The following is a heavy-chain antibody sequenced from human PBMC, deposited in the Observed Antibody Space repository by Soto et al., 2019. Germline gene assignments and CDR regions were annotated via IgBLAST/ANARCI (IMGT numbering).Heavy chain of an antibody. V-gene: IGHV1-46*03. CDR1: GYTFTSYY. CDR3: ARDLIVVVPAAPTIDAFDI. D-gene: IGHD2-2*01. Sequence: GASLKVSCKASGYTFTSYYMHWVRQAPGQGLEWMGIINPSGGSTSYAQKFQGRVTMTRDTSTSTVYMELSSLRSEDTAVYYCARDLIVVVPAAPTIDAFDIWGQGTMVTVS. CDR2: INPSGGST. J-gene: IGHJ3*02.